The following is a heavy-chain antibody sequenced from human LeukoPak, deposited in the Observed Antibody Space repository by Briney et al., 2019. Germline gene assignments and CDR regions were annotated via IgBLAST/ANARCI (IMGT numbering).Heavy chain of an antibody. V-gene: IGHV2-5*01. J-gene: IGHJ4*02. Sequence: SGPTLVNPTQTLTLTCTFSGFSLPTSRLGVAWIRQPPAKALEYLALFYSNDDRRYRSSLKSRLTITADTSKSQVVLTMTNMDPVDTATYYCAHHYDFWSAYEYYFDYWGQGILVTVSS. CDR2: FYSNDDR. CDR1: GFSLPTSRLG. CDR3: AHHYDFWSAYEYYFDY. D-gene: IGHD3-3*01.